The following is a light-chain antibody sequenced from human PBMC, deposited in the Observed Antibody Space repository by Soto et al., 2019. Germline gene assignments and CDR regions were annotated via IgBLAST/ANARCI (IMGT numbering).Light chain of an antibody. V-gene: IGLV2-8*01. CDR1: SSDVGGYDY. J-gene: IGLJ1*01. CDR3: SSFAGRNNFMV. CDR2: EVS. Sequence: QSVLTQPPSASGSPGQSVTISCTGTSSDVGGYDYVSWYQQHPGKAPKLMIYEVSKRPSGVPDRFSGSKSGNTASLTVSGLQAEDEADYYCSSFAGRNNFMVFGDGTKVTV.